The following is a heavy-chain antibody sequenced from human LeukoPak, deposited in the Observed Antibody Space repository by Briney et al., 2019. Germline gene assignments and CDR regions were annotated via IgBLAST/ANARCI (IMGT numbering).Heavy chain of an antibody. CDR3: ARSYSSSSVLSYYYFYMDV. V-gene: IGHV4-61*02. J-gene: IGHJ6*03. D-gene: IGHD6-13*01. CDR2: IYTSGST. CDR1: GGSISSDSYS. Sequence: SETLSLTCSVSGGSISSDSYSWSWIRQPAGKGLEWIGRIYTSGSTNYNPSLKSRVTISVDTSKNQFSLKVSSVTAADTAVYCCARSYSSSSVLSYYYFYMDVWGKGTTVTVSS.